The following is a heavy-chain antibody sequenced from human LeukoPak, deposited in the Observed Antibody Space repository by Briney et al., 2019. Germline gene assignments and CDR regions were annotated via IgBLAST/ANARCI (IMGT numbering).Heavy chain of an antibody. D-gene: IGHD6-19*01. V-gene: IGHV4-4*07. CDR2: IYTSGST. Sequence: SETLSLTCTVSGYSISSGYYWSWIRQPAGKGLEWIGRIYTSGSTNYNPSLKSRVTMSVDTSKNQFSLKLSSVTAADTAVYYCARDLPYSSGWYGVDYWGQGTLVTVSS. J-gene: IGHJ4*02. CDR3: ARDLPYSSGWYGVDY. CDR1: GYSISSGYY.